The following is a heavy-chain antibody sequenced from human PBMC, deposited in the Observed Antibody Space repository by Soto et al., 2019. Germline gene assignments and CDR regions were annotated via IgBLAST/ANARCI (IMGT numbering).Heavy chain of an antibody. CDR1: GGSISSGDYY. J-gene: IGHJ3*02. CDR2: IYYSGST. CDR3: ASTGGLQTGAFDI. Sequence: SETLSLTCTVSGGSISSGDYYWSWIRQPPGKGLEWIGYIYYSGSTYYNPSLKSRVTISVDTSKNQFSLKLSSVTAADTAAYYCASTGGLQTGAFDIWGQGTMVTVSS. D-gene: IGHD7-27*01. V-gene: IGHV4-30-4*01.